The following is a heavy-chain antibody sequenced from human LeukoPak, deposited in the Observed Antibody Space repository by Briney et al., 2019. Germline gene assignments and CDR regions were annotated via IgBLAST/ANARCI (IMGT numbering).Heavy chain of an antibody. Sequence: GASVKVSCKASGGTFSSYAISWVRQAPGQGLEWMGGIIPIFGTANYAQKFQGRVTITADKSTSTAYMELSSLRSEDTAVYYCARSTMVPKRYNWFDPWGQGTLVTVSS. V-gene: IGHV1-69*06. CDR2: IIPIFGTA. D-gene: IGHD3-10*01. J-gene: IGHJ5*02. CDR1: GGTFSSYA. CDR3: ARSTMVPKRYNWFDP.